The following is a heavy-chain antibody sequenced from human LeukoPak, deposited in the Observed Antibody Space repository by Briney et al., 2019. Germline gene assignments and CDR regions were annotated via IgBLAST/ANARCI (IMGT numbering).Heavy chain of an antibody. CDR2: IWDTGSNK. D-gene: IGHD3-3*01. J-gene: IGHJ4*02. Sequence: GSLRLFFSAAGFSVSNNCIQWGRQAPGKGLGGVAFIWDTGSNKNYADSVKGRFTISRDDFKNILFLQMNSLRAEDTAVYYCAIDFWNTNYWDYWGQGTLVSVSS. CDR3: AIDFWNTNYWDY. V-gene: IGHV3-30*02. CDR1: GFSVSNNC.